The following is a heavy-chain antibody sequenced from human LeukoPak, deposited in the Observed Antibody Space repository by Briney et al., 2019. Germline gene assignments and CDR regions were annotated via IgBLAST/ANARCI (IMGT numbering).Heavy chain of an antibody. Sequence: ASVKVSCKASGYTFTGYYMHWVRQAPGQGLEWMGWINPNSRGTNYAQKFQGRVTMTRDTSISTAYMELSRLRSDDTAVYYCARDFFGQWLVQNLNWFDPWGQGTLVTVSS. CDR3: ARDFFGQWLVQNLNWFDP. V-gene: IGHV1-2*02. D-gene: IGHD6-19*01. CDR2: INPNSRGT. CDR1: GYTFTGYY. J-gene: IGHJ5*02.